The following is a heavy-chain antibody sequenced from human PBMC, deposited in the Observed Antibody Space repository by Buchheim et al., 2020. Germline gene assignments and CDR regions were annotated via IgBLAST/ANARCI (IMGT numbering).Heavy chain of an antibody. Sequence: VQLMESGGGVVQPGKSLRLSCAASGFISSRYPMHWVRQTPGKGLEWLAGISDDGTNTYYADSARGRLTISRDKNTLFLQMNSLRADDTALYYCAKADDCSGGSCYCFDYWGQGTL. CDR1: GFISSRYP. J-gene: IGHJ4*02. D-gene: IGHD2-15*01. CDR2: ISDDGTNT. V-gene: IGHV3-30-3*01. CDR3: AKADDCSGGSCYCFDY.